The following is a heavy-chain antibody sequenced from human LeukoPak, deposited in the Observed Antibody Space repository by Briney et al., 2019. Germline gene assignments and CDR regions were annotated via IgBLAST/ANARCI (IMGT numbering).Heavy chain of an antibody. CDR2: IYYSGST. V-gene: IGHV4-39*02. J-gene: IGHJ5*02. Sequence: PSETLSLTCTVSGGSISSSSYYWGWIRQPPGKGLEWIGSIYYSGSTYYNPSLKSRVTISVDTSKNQFSLKLSSVTAADTAVCYCARDSSGSSNWFDPWGQGTLVTVSS. CDR3: ARDSSGSSNWFDP. CDR1: GGSISSSSYY. D-gene: IGHD3-22*01.